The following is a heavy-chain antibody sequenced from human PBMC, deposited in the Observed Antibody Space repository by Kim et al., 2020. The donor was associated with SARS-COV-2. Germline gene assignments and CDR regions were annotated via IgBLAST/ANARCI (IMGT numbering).Heavy chain of an antibody. Sequence: KGRLTISRDNSKTTMYLQMNGLRAEDTAVYYCAKDLGVVTLNYNYYGMDVWGQGTTVTVSS. V-gene: IGHV3-30*02. CDR3: AKDLGVVTLNYNYYGMDV. D-gene: IGHD2-15*01. J-gene: IGHJ6*02.